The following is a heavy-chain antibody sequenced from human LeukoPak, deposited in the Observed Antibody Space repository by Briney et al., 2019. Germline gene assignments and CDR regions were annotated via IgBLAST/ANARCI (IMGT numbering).Heavy chain of an antibody. CDR3: AELTRNLESAEYFQH. Sequence: SETLSLTCTVSGGSISNYYWSWIRQSAGKGLEWIGRIYSSGSTNYNPSLKSRVTMSVDTSKNQFSLNLSSVTAADTAVYYCAELTRNLESAEYFQHWGQGTLVTVSS. J-gene: IGHJ1*01. V-gene: IGHV4-4*07. D-gene: IGHD1-7*01. CDR2: IYSSGST. CDR1: GGSISNYY.